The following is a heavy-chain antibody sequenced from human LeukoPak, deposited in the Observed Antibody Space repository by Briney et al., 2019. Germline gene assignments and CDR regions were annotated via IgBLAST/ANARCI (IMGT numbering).Heavy chain of an antibody. D-gene: IGHD2-15*01. CDR3: ARDWWPYCSGGSCYNWFDP. V-gene: IGHV3-33*01. CDR2: VWYDGSNK. Sequence: GRSLRLSCAASGFTFSNYGMHWVRQAPGKGLEWVAVVWYDGSNKYYADSVKGRFTISRDNSKNTLYLQMNSLRAEDTAVYYCARDWWPYCSGGSCYNWFDPWGQGTLVTVSS. CDR1: GFTFSNYG. J-gene: IGHJ5*02.